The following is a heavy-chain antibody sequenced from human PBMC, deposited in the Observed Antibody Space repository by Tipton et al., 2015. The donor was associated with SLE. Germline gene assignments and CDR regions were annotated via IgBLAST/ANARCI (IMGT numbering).Heavy chain of an antibody. CDR3: AREPGGP. D-gene: IGHD3-10*01. J-gene: IGHJ4*02. Sequence: TLSLTCTVSGGSISSGGYYWNWIRQPAGKGLEWIGRIYSNGSTNYNSSLKSRVTISVDTSNHHFSLELTSVTAADTAVYYCAREPGGPWGQGTLVIVSS. V-gene: IGHV4-61*02. CDR2: IYSNGST. CDR1: GGSISSGGYY.